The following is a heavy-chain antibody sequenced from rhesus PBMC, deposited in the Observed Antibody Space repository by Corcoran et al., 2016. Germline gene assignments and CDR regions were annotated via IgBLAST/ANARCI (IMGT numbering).Heavy chain of an antibody. CDR2: INSGGGST. J-gene: IGHJ4*01. CDR3: ANNRGYFDY. Sequence: EVQLVETGGGLVQPGGSLKLSCAASGFTFSSYGMSWVRQAPGKGLEWVSAINSGGGSTYYADSVKGQFTISRDNSKNTLSLQMTSLRAEDTAVYYCANNRGYFDYWGQGVLVTVSS. CDR1: GFTFSSYG. V-gene: IGHV3S5*01.